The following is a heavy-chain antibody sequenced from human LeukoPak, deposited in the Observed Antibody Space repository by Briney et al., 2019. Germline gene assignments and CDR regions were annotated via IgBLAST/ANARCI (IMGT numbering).Heavy chain of an antibody. J-gene: IGHJ6*02. V-gene: IGHV1-18*01. Sequence: GASVKVSCKASGYTFTSYGISWVRQAPGQGLEWMGWISAYNGNTNYAQKLQGRVTMTTDTSTSTAYMELRSLRSDDTAVYYCARDPGPPTLLWFGETRYYYYYGMDVWGQGTTVTVSS. CDR2: ISAYNGNT. D-gene: IGHD3-10*01. CDR3: ARDPGPPTLLWFGETRYYYYYGMDV. CDR1: GYTFTSYG.